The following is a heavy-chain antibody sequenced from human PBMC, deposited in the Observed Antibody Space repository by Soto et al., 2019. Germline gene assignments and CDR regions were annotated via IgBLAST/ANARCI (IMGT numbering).Heavy chain of an antibody. CDR1: GYTFTSYG. V-gene: IGHV1-18*01. J-gene: IGHJ3*02. D-gene: IGHD3-10*01. Sequence: GASVKVSCKASGYTFTSYGISWVRQAPGQGLEWMGWISAYNGNTNYAQKQQGRVTMTTDTSTSTAYMEQRSLRSDDTAVYYCARGLRMVRGGGPTHAFDIWGQGTMVTVSS. CDR2: ISAYNGNT. CDR3: ARGLRMVRGGGPTHAFDI.